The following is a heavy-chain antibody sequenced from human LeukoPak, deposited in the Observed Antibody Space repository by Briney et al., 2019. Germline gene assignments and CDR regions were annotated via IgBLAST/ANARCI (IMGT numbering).Heavy chain of an antibody. J-gene: IGHJ5*02. CDR2: MNPNSGNT. CDR3: ARGSYYGSGSYWYWFAP. Sequence: ASVKVSCKASGYTFTSYDINWVRQATGQGLEWMGWMNPNSGNTGYAQKFQGRVTITRNTSISTAYMELSSLRSEDTAVYYCARGSYYGSGSYWYWFAPWGQGTLVTVSS. V-gene: IGHV1-8*03. CDR1: GYTFTSYD. D-gene: IGHD3-10*01.